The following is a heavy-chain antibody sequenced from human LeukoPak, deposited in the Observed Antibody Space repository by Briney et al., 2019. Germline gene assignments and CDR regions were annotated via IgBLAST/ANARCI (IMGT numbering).Heavy chain of an antibody. CDR1: GFTFSSYA. D-gene: IGHD6-13*01. CDR3: AKELSSSWYFDY. V-gene: IGHV3-30-3*01. CDR2: ISYDASKK. J-gene: IGHJ4*02. Sequence: PGGSLRLSCAASGFTFSSYAIHWVRQAPGKGLEWVAVISYDASKKYYTDSVKGRFTISRDNSKNTLYLQMNSLRAEDTAVYYCAKELSSSWYFDYWGQGTLVTVSS.